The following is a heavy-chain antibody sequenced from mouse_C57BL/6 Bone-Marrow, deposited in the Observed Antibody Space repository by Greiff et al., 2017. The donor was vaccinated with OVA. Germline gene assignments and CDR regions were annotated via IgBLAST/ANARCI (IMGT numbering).Heavy chain of an antibody. J-gene: IGHJ3*01. CDR3: ARDYGNYRAWFAY. D-gene: IGHD2-1*01. Sequence: VQLQQSGAELVKPGASVKLSCKASGYTFTSYWMHWVKQRPGQGLEWIGYINPSSGYTKYNQKFKNKATLTADKSSSTAYMQLSSLTYEDSAVYYYARDYGNYRAWFAYWGNGTLVTVSA. CDR1: GYTFTSYW. CDR2: INPSSGYT. V-gene: IGHV1-7*01.